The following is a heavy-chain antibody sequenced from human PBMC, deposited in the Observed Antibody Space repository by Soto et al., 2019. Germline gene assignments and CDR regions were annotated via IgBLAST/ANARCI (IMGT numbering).Heavy chain of an antibody. D-gene: IGHD2-15*01. CDR2: IIPLFNTS. V-gene: IGHV1-69*01. J-gene: IGHJ3*02. Sequence: QVQLVQSGAEVKKPGSSVKVSCKASGGTFSSYAISWVRQAPGHGLEWMGGIIPLFNTSHYAQNFQGRVTITADDSTNTAYMGLSSLRSEDTAVYYCARDPVDDDGSLGSFDIGGQGTMVTVSS. CDR3: ARDPVDDDGSLGSFDI. CDR1: GGTFSSYA.